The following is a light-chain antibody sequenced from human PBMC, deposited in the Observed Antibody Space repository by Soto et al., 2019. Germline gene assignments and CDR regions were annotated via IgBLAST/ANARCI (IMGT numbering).Light chain of an antibody. J-gene: IGLJ3*02. V-gene: IGLV1-40*01. CDR2: GNS. CDR1: SSNIGAGHD. Sequence: QSVLTQPPSVSGAPGQRVTISCTGSSSNIGAGHDVHWYQHLPGTAPKLLIYGNSNRPSGVPDRFSGSKSGTSASLAITGLQAEDEADYYCCSYAGTYTWVFGGGTKLTVL. CDR3: CSYAGTYTWV.